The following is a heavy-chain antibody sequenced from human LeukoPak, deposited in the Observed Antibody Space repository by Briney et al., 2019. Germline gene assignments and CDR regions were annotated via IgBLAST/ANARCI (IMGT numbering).Heavy chain of an antibody. CDR2: IRSKIYGGTP. CDR1: GLTFGDYA. V-gene: IGHV3-49*04. CDR3: TRDQTPYY. J-gene: IGHJ4*02. Sequence: GGSLRLSCTASGLTFGDYAMTWVRQAPGKGLEWVGFIRSKIYGGTPEYAASVKGRFTISRDDSKGIAYLQMNSLKTEDTAVYYCTRDQTPYYWGQGTLVTVSS.